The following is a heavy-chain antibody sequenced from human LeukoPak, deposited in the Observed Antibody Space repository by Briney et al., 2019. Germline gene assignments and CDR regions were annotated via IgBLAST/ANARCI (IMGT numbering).Heavy chain of an antibody. V-gene: IGHV3-23*01. Sequence: GGSLRLSCAASGFTFSSYAMSWVRQAPGKGLEWVSAISGSGGSTYYAGSVKGRFTISRDNSKNTLYLQMNSLRAEDTAVYYYAKERGYTVPLYYFDYWGQGTLVTVSS. CDR1: GFTFSSYA. D-gene: IGHD5-12*01. J-gene: IGHJ4*02. CDR3: AKERGYTVPLYYFDY. CDR2: ISGSGGST.